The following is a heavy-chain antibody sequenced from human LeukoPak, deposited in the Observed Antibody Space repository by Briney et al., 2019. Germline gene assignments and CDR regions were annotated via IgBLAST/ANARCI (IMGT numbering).Heavy chain of an antibody. Sequence: SVTVSCKASGYTFDKFGIAWVRQAPGQGLEWMGWINTHNGNTKYAQQYQGRVTITTDTYTSTVYMELRSLRSDDTAVFFCARDTPQHLKLYDYWGQGTPVTVSS. D-gene: IGHD6-13*01. CDR3: ARDTPQHLKLYDY. J-gene: IGHJ4*02. V-gene: IGHV1-18*01. CDR2: INTHNGNT. CDR1: GYTFDKFG.